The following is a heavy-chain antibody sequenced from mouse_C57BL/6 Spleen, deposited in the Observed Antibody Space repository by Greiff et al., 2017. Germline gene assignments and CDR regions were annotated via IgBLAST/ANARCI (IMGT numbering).Heavy chain of an antibody. CDR1: GFSLTSYG. CDR2: IWSGGST. D-gene: IGHD1-1*01. J-gene: IGHJ3*01. CDR3: ARKDYGSSYVFAY. V-gene: IGHV2-2*01. Sequence: VQVVESGPGLVQPSQSLSITCTVSGFSLTSYGVHWVRQSPGKGLEWLGVIWSGGSTDYNAAFISRLSISKDNSKSQVFFKMNSLQADDTAIYYCARKDYGSSYVFAYWGQGTLVTVSA.